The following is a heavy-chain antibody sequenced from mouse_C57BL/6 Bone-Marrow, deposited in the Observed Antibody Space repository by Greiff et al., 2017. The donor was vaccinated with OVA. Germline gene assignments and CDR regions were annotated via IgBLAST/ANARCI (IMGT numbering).Heavy chain of an antibody. CDR2: IYPGDGDT. Sequence: VQLQQSGPELVKPEASVKISCKASGYAFSSSWMNWVKQRPGKGLEWIGRIYPGDGDTNYNGKFKGKATLTADKSSSTAYMQLSSLTSEDSAVYFCARWDGSIDYWGQGTTLTVSS. CDR1: GYAFSSSW. J-gene: IGHJ2*01. D-gene: IGHD1-1*01. V-gene: IGHV1-82*01. CDR3: ARWDGSIDY.